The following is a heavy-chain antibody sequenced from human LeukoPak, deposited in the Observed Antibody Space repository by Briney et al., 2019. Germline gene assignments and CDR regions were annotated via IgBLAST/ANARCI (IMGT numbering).Heavy chain of an antibody. CDR1: GGSISSYY. J-gene: IGHJ6*03. CDR3: AREPADTAMVYYYYYYMDV. D-gene: IGHD5-18*01. CDR2: IYTSGST. Sequence: SETLSLTCTVSGGSISSYYWSWIRQPAGKGLEWIGRIYTSGSTNYNPSLKSRVTISVDTSKNQFSLKLSSVTAADTAVYYCAREPADTAMVYYYYYYMDVWGKGTTVTVSS. V-gene: IGHV4-4*07.